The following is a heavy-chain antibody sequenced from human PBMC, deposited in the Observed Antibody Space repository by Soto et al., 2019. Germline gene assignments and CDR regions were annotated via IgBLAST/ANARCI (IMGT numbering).Heavy chain of an antibody. V-gene: IGHV4-39*01. CDR2: IYYSGNT. CDR3: ASFVSRTNWYFDL. CDR1: GRSISSSNYY. D-gene: IGHD3-3*01. J-gene: IGHJ2*01. Sequence: QLQLQESGPGLVKPSETLSLTCTISGRSISSSNYYWGWIRQPPGKGLEWIGNIYYSGNTYYNPSLKSRLTISPATSKSPFSLKLTSVTAADTAVYYCASFVSRTNWYFDLWGPGTMVTVSS.